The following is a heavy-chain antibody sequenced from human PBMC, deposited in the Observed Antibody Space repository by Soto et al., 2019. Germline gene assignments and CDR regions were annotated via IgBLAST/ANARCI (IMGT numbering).Heavy chain of an antibody. D-gene: IGHD1-1*01. CDR2: ITIDGGGT. CDR3: VKYKGIIHHLTFDY. V-gene: IGHV3-23*01. J-gene: IGHJ4*02. Sequence: EVQLLESGGNLVQPGGSLRLSCAASGFTFNTYAMSWVRQAPGKGLEWVSSITIDGGGTFYADSVQGRFTVFRDNSRNTLYLKMKSLRAEDTAVYYCVKYKGIIHHLTFDYWGQGTLVTVSS. CDR1: GFTFNTYA.